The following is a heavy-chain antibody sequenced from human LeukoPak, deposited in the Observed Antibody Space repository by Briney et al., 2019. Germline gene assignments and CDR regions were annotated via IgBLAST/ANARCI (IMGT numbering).Heavy chain of an antibody. V-gene: IGHV3-21*01. J-gene: IGHJ4*02. CDR2: ISSSSSYI. D-gene: IGHD3-10*01. CDR1: GFTFSSYS. Sequence: GGSLRLSCAASGFTFSSYSMNWVRQAPGKGLEWVSSISSSSSYIYYADSVKGRFTISRDNAKNSLYLQMNSLRAEDTAVYYCARDGIMVRGVMKPYYFDYWGQGTLVTVSS. CDR3: ARDGIMVRGVMKPYYFDY.